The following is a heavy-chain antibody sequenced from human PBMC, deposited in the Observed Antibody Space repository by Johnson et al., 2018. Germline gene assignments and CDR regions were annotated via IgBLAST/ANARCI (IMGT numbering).Heavy chain of an antibody. Sequence: QVQLVQSGAEVKKXGASXKVXCKASGYTFTSYYMHWVRQAPGQGLEWMGIINPSGGSTSYAQKFQGRVPMTRDTSTGTVYMELSSLRSEDTAVYYCARDRPLGYCSGGSCPDAFDIWGQGTMVTVSS. D-gene: IGHD2-15*01. J-gene: IGHJ3*02. CDR3: ARDRPLGYCSGGSCPDAFDI. CDR2: INPSGGST. CDR1: GYTFTSYY. V-gene: IGHV1-46*01.